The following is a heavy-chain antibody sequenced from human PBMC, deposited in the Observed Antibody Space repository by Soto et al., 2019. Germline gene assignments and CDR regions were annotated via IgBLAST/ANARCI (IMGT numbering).Heavy chain of an antibody. CDR1: GFTVSSNY. CDR2: IYSGGST. CDR3: ARELGFGVVPYYYMDV. J-gene: IGHJ6*03. V-gene: IGHV3-66*01. Sequence: HPGGSLRLSCAASGFTVSSNYMSWVRQAPGKGLEWVSVIYSGGSTYYADSVKGRFTISRDNSKNTLYLQMNSLRAEDTAVYYCARELGFGVVPYYYMDVWGKGTTVTVSS. D-gene: IGHD3-3*01.